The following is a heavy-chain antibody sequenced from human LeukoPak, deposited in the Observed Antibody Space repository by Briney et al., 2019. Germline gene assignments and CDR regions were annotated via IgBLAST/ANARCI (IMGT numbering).Heavy chain of an antibody. CDR2: TYCRSKWFN. CDR3: ARAAAAKGAFDY. D-gene: IGHD6-13*01. Sequence: QTLSLTCAISGDSVSSNSAAWNWIRQSPSGGLEWLGRTYCRSKWFNDYAVSVKSRITINPDTSKNQFSLQLNSVTPEDTAVYYCARAAAAKGAFDYWGQGTLVTVSS. J-gene: IGHJ4*02. V-gene: IGHV6-1*01. CDR1: GDSVSSNSAA.